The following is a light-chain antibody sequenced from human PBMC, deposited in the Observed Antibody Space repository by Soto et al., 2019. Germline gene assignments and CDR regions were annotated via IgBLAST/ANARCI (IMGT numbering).Light chain of an antibody. CDR2: WAS. V-gene: IGKV4-1*01. CDR3: QQYYSTPFT. Sequence: DIVMTQSPDSLAVSLGERATINCKSSQSVLYSSNNKNYLAWYQQKPGQPPKLLIYWASTRASGVPDRFSGSGSATDFTLTISSLQAEDVAVYYCQQYYSTPFTFGPGTKVDIK. J-gene: IGKJ3*01. CDR1: QSVLYSSNNKNY.